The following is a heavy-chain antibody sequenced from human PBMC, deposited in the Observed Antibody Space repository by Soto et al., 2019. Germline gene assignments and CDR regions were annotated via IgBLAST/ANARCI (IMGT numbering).Heavy chain of an antibody. Sequence: EVQLVESGGGLVKDGGSLRLSCAVSGITFSNAWMAWVRQAPGKGLEWVGRIQKKADGGATEYAASVKGRLSISRDDSKNTLYLQMDSLKPVDSAVYYCTIMGLGTFQYWGQGTLLTVSS. J-gene: IGHJ4*02. V-gene: IGHV3-15*01. CDR2: IQKKADGGAT. CDR3: TIMGLGTFQY. CDR1: GITFSNAW. D-gene: IGHD1-26*01.